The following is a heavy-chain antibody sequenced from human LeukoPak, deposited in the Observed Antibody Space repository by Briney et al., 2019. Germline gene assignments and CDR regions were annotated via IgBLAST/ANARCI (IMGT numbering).Heavy chain of an antibody. D-gene: IGHD3-22*01. Sequence: SETLSLTRAVYGGSFSGYYWSWIRQPPGKGLEWIGEINHSGSTNYNPSLKSRVTISVDTSKNQFSLKLSSVTAADTAVYYCARGRRWYYYDSSGPNRPYYFDYWGQGTLVTVSS. V-gene: IGHV4-34*01. J-gene: IGHJ4*02. CDR1: GGSFSGYY. CDR3: ARGRRWYYYDSSGPNRPYYFDY. CDR2: INHSGST.